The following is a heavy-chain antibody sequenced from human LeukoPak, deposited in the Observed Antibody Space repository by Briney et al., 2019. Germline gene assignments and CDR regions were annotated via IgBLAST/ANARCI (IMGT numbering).Heavy chain of an antibody. Sequence: PGGSLRLSCAASGFTVSSNYMSWVRQAPGRGLEWVSAISGGGGSTYYADSVTGRFTISRDNSKNTLYLQMNSLGVEDTAIFYCAKRSTTTAAGASAFDYWGQGTLVTVSS. CDR3: AKRSTTTAAGASAFDY. CDR2: ISGGGGST. J-gene: IGHJ4*02. V-gene: IGHV3-23*01. CDR1: GFTVSSNY. D-gene: IGHD6-13*01.